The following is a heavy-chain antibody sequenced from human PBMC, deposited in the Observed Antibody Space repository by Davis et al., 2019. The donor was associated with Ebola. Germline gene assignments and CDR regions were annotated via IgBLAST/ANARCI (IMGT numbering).Heavy chain of an antibody. CDR2: INVCNGNT. CDR3: ARVRTLFRVVTPGV. CDR1: RYTFTSYA. J-gene: IGHJ6*02. V-gene: IGHV1-3*01. D-gene: IGHD3-3*01. Sequence: SVPVSCKASRYTFTSYAMHWLRQAPGQKLEGMGWINVCNGNTKYSQKFQGRVTITSDTSASTAYMELSSLRSEDTALYYCARVRTLFRVVTPGVWSQGSTVTVSS.